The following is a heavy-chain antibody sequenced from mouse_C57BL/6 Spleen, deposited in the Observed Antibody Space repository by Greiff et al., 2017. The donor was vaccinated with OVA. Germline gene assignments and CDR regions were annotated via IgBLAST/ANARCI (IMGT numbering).Heavy chain of an antibody. CDR2: IYIGNGYT. D-gene: IGHD1-1*01. J-gene: IGHJ1*03. V-gene: IGHV1-58*01. CDR3: ARCPYYYGSSYWYFDV. CDR1: GYTFTSYG. Sequence: VQLQQSGAELVRPGSSVKMSCKTSGYTFTSYGINWVKQRPGQGLEWIGYIYIGNGYTEYNEKFKGKATLTSDTSSSTAYMQLSSLTSEVSAVYFCARCPYYYGSSYWYFDVWGTGTTVTVSS.